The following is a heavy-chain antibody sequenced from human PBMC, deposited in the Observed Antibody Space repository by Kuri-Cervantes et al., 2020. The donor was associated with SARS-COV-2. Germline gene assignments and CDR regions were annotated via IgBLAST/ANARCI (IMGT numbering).Heavy chain of an antibody. V-gene: IGHV3-23*01. J-gene: IGHJ5*02. CDR2: ISGSGGTT. Sequence: GESLKISCAASGFTFSSYAMSWVRQAPGKGLEWVSGISGSGGTTYYPDSVKGRFTISRDNSKNTLHLRLNSLRAEDTAVYYCAKSQINFSREDWFDPWGQGTLVPSPQ. D-gene: IGHD1-26*01. CDR3: AKSQINFSREDWFDP. CDR1: GFTFSSYA.